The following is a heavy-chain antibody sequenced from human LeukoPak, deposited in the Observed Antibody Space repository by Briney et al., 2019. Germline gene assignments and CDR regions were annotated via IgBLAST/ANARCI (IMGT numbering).Heavy chain of an antibody. D-gene: IGHD5-18*01. CDR2: IYYSGGST. J-gene: IGHJ4*02. CDR1: GASIRSNF. V-gene: IGHV4-59*01. CDR3: ARDSLGDTAMALDY. Sequence: PSETLSLTCTVSGASIRSNFWSWIRQPPGKGLEWIGYIYYSGGSTNYNPSLKSRVTISVDTSKNQFSLRLSSVTAADTAVYYCARDSLGDTAMALDYWGQGTLVTVSS.